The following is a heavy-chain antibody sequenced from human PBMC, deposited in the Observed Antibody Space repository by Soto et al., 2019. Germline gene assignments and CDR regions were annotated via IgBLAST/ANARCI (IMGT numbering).Heavy chain of an antibody. J-gene: IGHJ5*02. D-gene: IGHD2-2*01. CDR2: INHSGST. V-gene: IGHV4-34*01. CDR3: ARAPYRVVVPAAIRWFDP. Sequence: SETLSLTCAVYGGSFSGYYWSWIRQPPGKGLEWIGEINHSGSTNYNPSLKSRVTISVDTSKNQFSLKLSSVTAADTAVYYCARAPYRVVVPAAIRWFDPWGQGTLVTVSS. CDR1: GGSFSGYY.